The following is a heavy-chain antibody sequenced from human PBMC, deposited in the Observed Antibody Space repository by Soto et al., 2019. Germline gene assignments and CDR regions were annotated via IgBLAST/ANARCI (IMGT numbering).Heavy chain of an antibody. Sequence: GGSLRLSCAASGFTFSSYGMHWVRQAPGKGLEWVAVIWYDGSNKYYADSVKGRFTISRDNSKNTLYLQMNSLRAEDTAVYYCARELLALGMDVWGQGTTVTVSS. J-gene: IGHJ6*02. CDR3: ARELLALGMDV. CDR2: IWYDGSNK. CDR1: GFTFSSYG. V-gene: IGHV3-33*01. D-gene: IGHD2-8*02.